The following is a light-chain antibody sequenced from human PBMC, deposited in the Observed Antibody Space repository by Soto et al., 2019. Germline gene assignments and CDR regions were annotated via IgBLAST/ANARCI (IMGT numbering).Light chain of an antibody. CDR3: QQYNSYSLT. Sequence: DIPMTQSPSALSASVVDRDTITCRASQTISSWLAWYQQKPGEAPRLLIYQASSLETEVPSRFSGSGSGTEFTLTISSLQPGDFATYYCQQYNSYSLTFGQGTKVDIK. J-gene: IGKJ1*01. V-gene: IGKV1-5*03. CDR2: QAS. CDR1: QTISSW.